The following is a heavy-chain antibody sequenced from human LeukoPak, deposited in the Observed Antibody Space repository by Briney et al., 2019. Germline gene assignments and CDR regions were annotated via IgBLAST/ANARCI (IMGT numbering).Heavy chain of an antibody. J-gene: IGHJ4*02. CDR3: ARAEGYGGELDS. V-gene: IGHV3-30*03. Sequence: GGSLRLSCAASGFTFSSYGMHWVRQAPGKGLEWVAVISHDGNNQYYADSVKGRFTISRENSKNRPYLQMNSLRAEDTAVYYCARAEGYGGELDSWGQGTLVTVSS. D-gene: IGHD4-23*01. CDR1: GFTFSSYG. CDR2: ISHDGNNQ.